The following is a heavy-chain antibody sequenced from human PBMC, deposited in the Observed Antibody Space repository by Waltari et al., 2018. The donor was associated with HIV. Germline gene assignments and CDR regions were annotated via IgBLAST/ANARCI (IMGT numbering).Heavy chain of an antibody. Sequence: QLQLQESGPGLVKPSETLSLTCTVPGGSISSSSYYWGWIRQPPGQALEWIGSTYYSGSTYYNPSLKSRVTISVDTSKNQFSLKLSSVTAADTAVYYCARHGVPAAISVLGVLVWFDPWGQGTLVTVSS. J-gene: IGHJ5*02. V-gene: IGHV4-39*01. CDR3: ARHGVPAAISVLGVLVWFDP. CDR2: TYYSGST. D-gene: IGHD2-2*02. CDR1: GGSISSSSYY.